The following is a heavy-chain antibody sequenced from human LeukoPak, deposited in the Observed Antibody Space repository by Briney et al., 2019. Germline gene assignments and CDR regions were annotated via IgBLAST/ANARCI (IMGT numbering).Heavy chain of an antibody. D-gene: IGHD3-3*01. V-gene: IGHV3-20*04. CDR2: INWNGGST. CDR3: ARGGISIFGVVIYMDV. J-gene: IGHJ6*03. Sequence: GGSLRLSCAASGFSFDDYGMSWVRQAPGKGLEWVSGINWNGGSTDYADSVKGRFTISRDNAKKSLFLQMNSLRVEATALYYCARGGISIFGVVIYMDVWGKGTTVTVSS. CDR1: GFSFDDYG.